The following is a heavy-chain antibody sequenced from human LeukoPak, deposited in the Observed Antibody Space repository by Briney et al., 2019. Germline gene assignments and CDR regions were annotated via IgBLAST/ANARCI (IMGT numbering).Heavy chain of an antibody. Sequence: SETLSLTCTVSGGSISNSSYYWGWIRQPPGKGLEWIGYIYYSGSTNYNPSLKSRVTISVDTSKNQFSLKLSSVTAADTAVYYCARHSRTINWFDPWGQGALVTVSS. V-gene: IGHV4-61*05. D-gene: IGHD1-14*01. CDR3: ARHSRTINWFDP. CDR1: GGSISNSSYY. J-gene: IGHJ5*02. CDR2: IYYSGST.